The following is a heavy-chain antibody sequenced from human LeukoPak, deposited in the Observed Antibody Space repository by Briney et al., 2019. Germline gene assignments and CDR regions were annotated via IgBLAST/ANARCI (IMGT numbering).Heavy chain of an antibody. D-gene: IGHD1-26*01. CDR2: ISSSGSSV. CDR3: ARELSASYSFYYYGMDV. Sequence: TGGSLRLSCAASGFTFNSHEMNWVRQAPGKGLEWLSYISSSGSSVNYADSVKGRFTVSRDNAKNSLYLQMRGLTVEDTAICYCARELSASYSFYYYGMDVWGQGTTVTVSS. J-gene: IGHJ6*02. CDR1: GFTFNSHE. V-gene: IGHV3-48*03.